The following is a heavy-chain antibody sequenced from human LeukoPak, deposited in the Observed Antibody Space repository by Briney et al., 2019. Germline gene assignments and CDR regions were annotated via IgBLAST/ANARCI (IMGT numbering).Heavy chain of an antibody. CDR2: INPKSGGT. CDR3: AREDSIAAALDY. CDR1: GYSFTDYS. V-gene: IGHV1-2*02. Sequence: GASVKVSCKASGYSFTDYSLHWVRQAPGQGLEWMGWINPKSGGTNNAQKFQGRVTMTRDTSISTAYMELSRLNSDDTAVYYCAREDSIAAALDYWGQGSLVTVSS. J-gene: IGHJ4*02. D-gene: IGHD6-13*01.